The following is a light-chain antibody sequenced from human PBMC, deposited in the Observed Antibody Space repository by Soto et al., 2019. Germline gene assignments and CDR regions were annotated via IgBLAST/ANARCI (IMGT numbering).Light chain of an antibody. J-gene: IGKJ2*01. CDR2: DAS. V-gene: IGKV3-11*01. CDR3: QQRSDWPYT. CDR1: QSINNY. Sequence: ETVLTQSPATLSLSPGERATLSCRASQSINNYLAWYQHKPGQAPRLLIYDASNGATGIPARFSGSGSGTDFPLTISRLEPEDFAVYYCQQRSDWPYTFGQGTKLEIK.